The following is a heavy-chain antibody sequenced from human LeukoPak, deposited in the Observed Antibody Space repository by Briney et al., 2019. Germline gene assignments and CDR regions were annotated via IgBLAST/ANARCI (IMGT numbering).Heavy chain of an antibody. CDR1: GFTFSSYW. V-gene: IGHV3-7*01. Sequence: GGSLRLSCAASGFTFSSYWMSWVRQAPGKGLEWVAHIKQDGSEKYYVDSVKGRFTISRDNAKTSLYLQMNSLRAEDTAVYYCARLELGVVVIASDHAFDIWGQGTMVTVSS. CDR2: IKQDGSEK. CDR3: ARLELGVVVIASDHAFDI. J-gene: IGHJ3*02. D-gene: IGHD2-21*01.